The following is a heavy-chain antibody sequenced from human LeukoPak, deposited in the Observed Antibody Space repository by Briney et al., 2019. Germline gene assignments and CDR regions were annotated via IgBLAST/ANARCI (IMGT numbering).Heavy chain of an antibody. V-gene: IGHV1-18*01. CDR1: GYTFTSYG. J-gene: IGHJ4*02. CDR2: ISAYNANT. D-gene: IGHD3-3*01. Sequence: GASVKVSCKASGYTFTSYGISWVRQAPGQGLEWMGWISAYNANTNYAQKLQGRVTMTTDTSTSTAYMELRSLRSDDTAVYYCATGFSITIFGVVPYWGQGTLVTVSS. CDR3: ATGFSITIFGVVPY.